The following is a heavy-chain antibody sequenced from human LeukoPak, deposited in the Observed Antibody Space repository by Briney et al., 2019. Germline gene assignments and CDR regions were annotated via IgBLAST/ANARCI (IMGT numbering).Heavy chain of an antibody. Sequence: GGSLRLSCAASGFTLSTYEMNWVRQAPGKGLEWISYISSRGSTKYYADSVKGRFTISRDDAKNSLYLQMNSLRAEDTAVYYCAREIYGNYWGQGTLVTVSS. J-gene: IGHJ4*02. CDR1: GFTLSTYE. CDR2: ISSRGSTK. D-gene: IGHD2-2*02. V-gene: IGHV3-48*03. CDR3: AREIYGNY.